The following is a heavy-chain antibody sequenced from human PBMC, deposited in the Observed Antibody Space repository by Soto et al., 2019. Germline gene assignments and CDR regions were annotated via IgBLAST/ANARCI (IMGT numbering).Heavy chain of an antibody. V-gene: IGHV3-21*01. Sequence: EVQLVESGGGLVKPGGSLRLSCAASGFTFSSYSMNWVRQAPGKGLEWVSSISSSSSYIYYADSVKGRFTISRDNAKNSLYLQMNSLRAEDTAVYYCARVSPARIVYYYYYYMDVWGKGTTVTVFS. CDR3: ARVSPARIVYYYYYYMDV. CDR2: ISSSSSYI. J-gene: IGHJ6*03. CDR1: GFTFSSYS. D-gene: IGHD2-15*01.